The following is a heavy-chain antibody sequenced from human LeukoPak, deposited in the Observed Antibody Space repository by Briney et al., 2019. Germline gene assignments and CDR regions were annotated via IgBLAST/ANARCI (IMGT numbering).Heavy chain of an antibody. J-gene: IGHJ4*02. CDR3: AEDFGLELELQFYFDY. CDR1: GFTFSSYA. V-gene: IGHV3-23*01. CDR2: ISGSGGST. Sequence: PGGSLRLSCAASGFTFSSYAMSWVRQAPGKGLEWVSAISGSGGSTYYADSVKGRFTISRDNSKNTLYLQMNSLRAEDTAVYYCAEDFGLELELQFYFDYWGQGTLVTVSS. D-gene: IGHD1-7*01.